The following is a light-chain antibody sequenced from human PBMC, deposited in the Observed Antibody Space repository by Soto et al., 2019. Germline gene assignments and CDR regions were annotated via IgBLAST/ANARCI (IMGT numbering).Light chain of an antibody. CDR3: AAWDDSLNGHVV. CDR1: SSNIGSNT. V-gene: IGLV1-44*01. J-gene: IGLJ2*01. CDR2: STH. Sequence: QPVLTQPPSASGTPGQRVTIFCSGSSSNIGSNTVNWYQHLPGTAPKLLIYSTHQRPSGVPVRFSGSKSGTSASLAINGLQSEDEADYYCAAWDDSLNGHVVFGGGTKLTVL.